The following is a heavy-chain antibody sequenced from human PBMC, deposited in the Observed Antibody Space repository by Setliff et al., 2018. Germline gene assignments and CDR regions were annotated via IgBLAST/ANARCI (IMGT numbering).Heavy chain of an antibody. CDR2: IKQDGSEK. CDR3: ARVRSSLAVPGSADY. CDR1: GFTFSNCW. Sequence: GGSLRLSCAASGFTFSNCWMNWVRQAPGKGLEWVANIKQDGSEKNYVDSVKGRFTISRDNPKNSLYLQMNSLRAEDTAVYYCARVRSSLAVPGSADYWGQGTLVTVSS. V-gene: IGHV3-7*01. J-gene: IGHJ4*02. D-gene: IGHD6-19*01.